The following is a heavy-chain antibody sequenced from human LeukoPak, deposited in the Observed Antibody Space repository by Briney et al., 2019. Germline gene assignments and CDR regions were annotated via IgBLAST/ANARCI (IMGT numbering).Heavy chain of an antibody. Sequence: TLSRTCTVSGGSISSGGYYWSWIRQHPGKGLEWIGYIYYSGSTYYNPSLKSRVTISVDTSKNQFSLKLSSVTAADTAVYYCARDEVGDTGQALDYWGQGTLVTVSS. CDR2: IYYSGST. CDR3: ARDEVGDTGQALDY. J-gene: IGHJ4*02. V-gene: IGHV4-31*03. CDR1: GGSISSGGYY. D-gene: IGHD1-26*01.